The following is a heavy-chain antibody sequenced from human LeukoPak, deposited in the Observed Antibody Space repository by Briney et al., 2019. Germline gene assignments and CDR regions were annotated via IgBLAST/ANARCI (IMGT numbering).Heavy chain of an antibody. V-gene: IGHV4-4*07. J-gene: IGHJ6*03. CDR2: IYTSGST. Sequence: SETLSLTRTVSGGSISSYYWSWIRQPAGKGLEWIGRIYTSGSTNYNPSLKSRVTMSVDTSKNQFSLKLSSVTAADTAVYYCARDRGDRNYDFWSGYRYYYYYYMDVWSKGTTVTVSS. CDR1: GGSISSYY. D-gene: IGHD3-3*01. CDR3: ARDRGDRNYDFWSGYRYYYYYYMDV.